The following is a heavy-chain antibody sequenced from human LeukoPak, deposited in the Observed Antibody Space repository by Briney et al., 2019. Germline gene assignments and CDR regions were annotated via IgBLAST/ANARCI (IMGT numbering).Heavy chain of an antibody. D-gene: IGHD3-10*01. J-gene: IGHJ3*02. CDR2: IYYSGST. Sequence: SETLSLTCTVSGGSISSYYWSWIRQPPGKGLEWIGYIYYSGSTNYNPSLKSRVTISVDTSKNQFSLKLSSVTAADTAVYYCARDPWFGELSYAFDIWGQGTMVTVSS. V-gene: IGHV4-59*12. CDR1: GGSISSYY. CDR3: ARDPWFGELSYAFDI.